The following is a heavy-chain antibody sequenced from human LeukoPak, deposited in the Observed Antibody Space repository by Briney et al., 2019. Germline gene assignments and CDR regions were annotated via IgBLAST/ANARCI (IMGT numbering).Heavy chain of an antibody. J-gene: IGHJ4*02. V-gene: IGHV3-73*01. CDR2: IRNKANSYAT. Sequence: GGSLRLSCAASGFTFSGSDMHWVRQASGKGLEWVGRIRNKANSYATAYAASVKGRFTIPRDDSKNTAYLQMNSLKTEDTALYYCTTLDFDYWGQGTLVTVSS. CDR3: TTLDFDY. CDR1: GFTFSGSD.